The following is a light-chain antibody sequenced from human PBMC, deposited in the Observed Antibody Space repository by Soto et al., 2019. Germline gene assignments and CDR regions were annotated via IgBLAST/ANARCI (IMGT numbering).Light chain of an antibody. Sequence: QSVLTQPASVSGSPGQSITISCTGTSNDVGGSNYVSWYQHHPAKAPKLVLYEVSNRPSGVSNRFSGSKSGNTASLTISGLQAEDEADYYCSSYTTTNTLVFGGGTKVTVL. CDR2: EVS. CDR1: SNDVGGSNY. CDR3: SSYTTTNTLV. V-gene: IGLV2-14*01. J-gene: IGLJ3*02.